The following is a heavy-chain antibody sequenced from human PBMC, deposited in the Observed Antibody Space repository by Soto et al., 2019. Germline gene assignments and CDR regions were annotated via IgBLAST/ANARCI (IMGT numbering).Heavy chain of an antibody. J-gene: IGHJ4*02. D-gene: IGHD3-22*01. Sequence: PGGSLRLSCAASGFTFSSYTMNWVRQAPGKGLEWVSYISNNNSTKYYADSVKGRFTISRDNAKNSLYLQMNSLIEEDTAVYYCSRDDISGYYVRTFDSWGQGTLVTVSS. CDR2: ISNNNSTK. CDR3: SRDDISGYYVRTFDS. V-gene: IGHV3-48*02. CDR1: GFTFSSYT.